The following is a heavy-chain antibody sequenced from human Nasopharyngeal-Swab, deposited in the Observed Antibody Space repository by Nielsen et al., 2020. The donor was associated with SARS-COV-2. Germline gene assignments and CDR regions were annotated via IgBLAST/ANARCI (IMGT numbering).Heavy chain of an antibody. D-gene: IGHD3-22*01. CDR3: ARAYYYDSSGYWDAFDI. V-gene: IGHV1-69*06. Sequence: WVRQAPGQGLEWMGGIIPIFGTANYAQKFQGRVTITADKSTSTAYMELSSLRSEDTAVYYCARAYYYDSSGYWDAFDIWGQGTMVT. CDR2: IIPIFGTA. J-gene: IGHJ3*02.